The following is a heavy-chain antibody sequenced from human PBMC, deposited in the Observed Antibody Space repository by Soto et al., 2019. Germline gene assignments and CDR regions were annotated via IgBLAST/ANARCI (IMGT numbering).Heavy chain of an antibody. CDR3: AIFMGGGWTLPGTGYFDY. Sequence: GGSLRLSCAASGFTFSSYAMSWVRQAPGKGLEWVSAISGSGGSTYYADSVKGRFTISRDNSKNTLYLQMNSLRAEDTAVYYCAIFMGGGWTLPGTGYFDYWGQGTLVTVSS. V-gene: IGHV3-23*01. CDR1: GFTFSSYA. D-gene: IGHD1-26*01. CDR2: ISGSGGST. J-gene: IGHJ4*02.